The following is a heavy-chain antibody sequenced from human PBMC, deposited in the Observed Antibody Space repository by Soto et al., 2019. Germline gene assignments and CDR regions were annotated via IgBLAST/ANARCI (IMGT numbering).Heavy chain of an antibody. CDR3: AREVQVHTPAFVY. V-gene: IGHV1-69*19. J-gene: IGHJ4*02. Sequence: QVQLVQSGAEMKKPGSSVKVSCQSSGGTFNTYAMNWVRPAPGQGPEWMGDISPMFGAANYAPKFQGRVTITADESTGTSYMQLSSLTSEDTALYFCAREVQVHTPAFVYWGQGTLVPVSS. D-gene: IGHD3-10*01. CDR2: ISPMFGAA. CDR1: GGTFNTYA.